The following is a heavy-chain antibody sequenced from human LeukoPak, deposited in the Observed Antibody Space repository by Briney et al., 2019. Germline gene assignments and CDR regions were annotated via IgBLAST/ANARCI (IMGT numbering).Heavy chain of an antibody. J-gene: IGHJ4*02. D-gene: IGHD5-18*01. CDR3: ATYRQVLLPFES. Sequence: GGSLRLSCAASGFAFSNYFMAWVRQAPGKGLDWVANIKQDGSEKYYMDSVKGRFTISRDNSKSTLSLQMNSLRAEDTAIYYCATYRQVLLPFESWGQGTLVTVSS. CDR1: GFAFSNYF. CDR2: IKQDGSEK. V-gene: IGHV3-7*03.